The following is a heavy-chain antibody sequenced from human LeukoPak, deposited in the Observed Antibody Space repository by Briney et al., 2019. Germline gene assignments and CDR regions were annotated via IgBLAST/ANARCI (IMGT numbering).Heavy chain of an antibody. CDR2: IGPTGSDR. D-gene: IGHD2-2*01. CDR1: GLTFSTSG. V-gene: IGHV3-21*01. J-gene: IGHJ4*02. Sequence: GGSLRLSCTASGLTFSTSGFNWVRQAPGKGLEWVASIGPTGSDRYHADSIKGQFTISRDNSKNTLYLQMNSLRAEDTAVYYCAIFLQGGADKYCSSTSCHKNDYWGQGTLVTVSS. CDR3: AIFLQGGADKYCSSTSCHKNDY.